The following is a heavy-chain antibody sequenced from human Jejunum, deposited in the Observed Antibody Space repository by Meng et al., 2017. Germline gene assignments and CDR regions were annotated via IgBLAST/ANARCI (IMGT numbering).Heavy chain of an antibody. D-gene: IGHD1-1*01. CDR2: IYHSGST. J-gene: IGHJ5*02. Sequence: QVQLQASGPGLVKPSGTLSLTCAVSGGSISSVYWWTWVRQSPGKGLEWIGEIYHSGSTNYNPSLKSRVTISVDKSKNQFSLKLTSVTAADTAVYFYDDLIHLDLWGQGNLVTVSS. CDR3: DDLIHLDL. V-gene: IGHV4-4*02. CDR1: GGSISSVYW.